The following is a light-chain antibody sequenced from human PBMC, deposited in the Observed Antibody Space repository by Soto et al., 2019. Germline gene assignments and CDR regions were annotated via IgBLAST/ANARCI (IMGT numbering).Light chain of an antibody. Sequence: QSVLTQPASVSGSPGQSITISCTGTSSDVGGSKYVSWYHQCPGRAPKLVIYEVSNRPSGVSTRFSGSKSGNTASLTISGLQAEDEADYYCTSYMGDNTLVFGGGTKLTVL. CDR2: EVS. CDR3: TSYMGDNTLV. J-gene: IGLJ2*01. V-gene: IGLV2-14*01. CDR1: SSDVGGSKY.